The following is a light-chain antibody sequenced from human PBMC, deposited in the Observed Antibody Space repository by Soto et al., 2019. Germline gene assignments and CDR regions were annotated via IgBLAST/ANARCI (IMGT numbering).Light chain of an antibody. J-gene: IGLJ3*02. CDR3: SSYTSSSTLV. Sequence: QSALTQPASVSGSPGQSITISCTGTSSDVGGYDYVSWYQQHPGKAPKLIIYEVTNRPSGLSYRFSGSKSGNTASLTISGLQAEDEADYYCSSYTSSSTLVFGGGTKVTVL. V-gene: IGLV2-14*01. CDR2: EVT. CDR1: SSDVGGYDY.